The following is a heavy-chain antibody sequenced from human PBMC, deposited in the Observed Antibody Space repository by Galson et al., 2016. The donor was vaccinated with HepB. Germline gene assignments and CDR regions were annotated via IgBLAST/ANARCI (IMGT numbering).Heavy chain of an antibody. CDR3: ARVDSGVIILYYYYRLDV. V-gene: IGHV4-4*02. J-gene: IGHJ6*02. Sequence: ETLSLTCAVSGASISTGHWWTWVRQPPGKGLEWVGEINHNGNTNYNPSPHSPITMSVDKSKNQFSLNLTSLTAADTAVYYCARVDSGVIILYYYYRLDVWGHGTTVTVSS. CDR1: GASISTGHW. D-gene: IGHD2-21*01. CDR2: INHNGNT.